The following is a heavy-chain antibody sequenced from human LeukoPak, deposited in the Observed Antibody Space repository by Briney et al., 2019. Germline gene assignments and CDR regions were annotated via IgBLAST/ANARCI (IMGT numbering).Heavy chain of an antibody. CDR3: AERSREAAAGHFDY. V-gene: IGHV4-39*07. J-gene: IGHJ4*02. CDR2: IYYSGST. Sequence: SETLSLTCTVSGGSISSSSYYWGWIRQPPGKGLEWIESIYYSGSTYYNPSLKSRVTISVDTSKNQFSLKLSSVTAADTAVYYCAERSREAAAGHFDYWGQGTLVTVSS. CDR1: GGSISSSSYY. D-gene: IGHD6-13*01.